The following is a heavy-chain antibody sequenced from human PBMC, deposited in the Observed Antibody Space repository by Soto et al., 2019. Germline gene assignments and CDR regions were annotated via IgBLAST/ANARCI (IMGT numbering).Heavy chain of an antibody. Sequence: QVQLVQSGAEVKKPGSSVKVSCKASGGTFSSYTISWVRQAPGQGLEWMGRIIPILGIANYAQKFQGRVTITAEKSTSTADMELSSLRSEDTAVYYCASLAAAGTGYWGQGTLVTVSS. CDR2: IIPILGIA. CDR1: GGTFSSYT. V-gene: IGHV1-69*02. J-gene: IGHJ4*02. CDR3: ASLAAAGTGY. D-gene: IGHD6-13*01.